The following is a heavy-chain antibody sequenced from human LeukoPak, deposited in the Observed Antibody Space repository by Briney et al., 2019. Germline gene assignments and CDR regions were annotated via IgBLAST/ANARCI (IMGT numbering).Heavy chain of an antibody. Sequence: GRSLKLSCAASGFTFSSYAMHWVRQAPGKGLEWVAVISYDGSNKYYADSVKGRFTISRDNSKNTLYLQMNSLRAEDTAVYYCARVGNSYDQDYYYYGMDVWGQGTTVTVSS. CDR2: ISYDGSNK. CDR3: ARVGNSYDQDYYYYGMDV. CDR1: GFTFSSYA. V-gene: IGHV3-30-3*01. D-gene: IGHD3-22*01. J-gene: IGHJ6*02.